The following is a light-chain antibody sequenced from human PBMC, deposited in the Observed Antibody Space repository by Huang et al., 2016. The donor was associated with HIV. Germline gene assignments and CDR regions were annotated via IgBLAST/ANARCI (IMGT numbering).Light chain of an antibody. Sequence: EIVMTQSPATLSVSPGERATLPCRASQSDSSNLAWYQQKPGRAPSLLIYGASTSATGVPARFSGSGSGTEFTLTISSLQSEDFAVYYCQQYNNFYTFGPGTKVDIK. CDR2: GAS. V-gene: IGKV3-15*01. J-gene: IGKJ3*01. CDR3: QQYNNFYT. CDR1: QSDSSN.